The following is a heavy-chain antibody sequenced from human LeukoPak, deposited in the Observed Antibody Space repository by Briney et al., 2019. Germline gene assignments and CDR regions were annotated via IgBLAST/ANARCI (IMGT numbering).Heavy chain of an antibody. J-gene: IGHJ4*02. V-gene: IGHV3-23*01. D-gene: IGHD3-10*01. CDR3: AKGAMVRGVIRYYFDY. CDR2: ISGSGGST. CDR1: GFTFSGYA. Sequence: GGSLRLSCAASGFTFSGYAMSWVRQAPGKGLEWVSAISGSGGSTYYADSVKGRFTISRDSSKNTLYLQMNSLRAEDTAVYYCAKGAMVRGVIRYYFDYWGQGTLVTVSS.